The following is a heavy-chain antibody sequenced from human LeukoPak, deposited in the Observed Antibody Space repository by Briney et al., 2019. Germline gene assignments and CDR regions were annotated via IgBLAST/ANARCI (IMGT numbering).Heavy chain of an antibody. Sequence: GGSLRLSCAASGFTFSSYAMHWVRQAPGKGLEWVALISYDESYRYYADSVKGRFTISRDDSKNTLYLQMNSLRADDTAVYYCARVQWELLYPDYWGQGTLVTVSS. CDR3: ARVQWELLYPDY. D-gene: IGHD1-26*01. J-gene: IGHJ4*02. CDR2: ISYDESYR. V-gene: IGHV3-30-3*01. CDR1: GFTFSSYA.